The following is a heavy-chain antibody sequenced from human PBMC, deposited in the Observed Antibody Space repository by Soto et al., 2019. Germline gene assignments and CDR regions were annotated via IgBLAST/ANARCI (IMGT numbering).Heavy chain of an antibody. CDR1: GYTFSSYD. V-gene: IGHV1-8*01. Sequence: QAQLVQSGAEVKKPGASVKVSCKASGYTFSSYDVTWVRQAAGQGLEWIGWMSPNSANTGYAQKFQGRVTMTSNTSISTAYMELSSLGYDDTAVYYCARHHTDFWSGCPDYWGQGTLVIVSS. J-gene: IGHJ4*02. D-gene: IGHD3-3*01. CDR2: MSPNSANT. CDR3: ARHHTDFWSGCPDY.